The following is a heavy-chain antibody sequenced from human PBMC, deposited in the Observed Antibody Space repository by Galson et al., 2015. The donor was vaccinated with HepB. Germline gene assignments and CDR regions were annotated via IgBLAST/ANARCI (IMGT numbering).Heavy chain of an antibody. J-gene: IGHJ4*02. CDR1: GFSFNDHY. Sequence: CAVSGFSFNDHYVDWVRQAPGKGLEWVGRSRNRARGYSTAYAVSVRGRFTVSRDDSKNSAFLQMNRLRSEDTAVYYCARSEVTTVVTDFDSWGQGTLVTVSP. D-gene: IGHD4-23*01. CDR2: SRNRARGYST. V-gene: IGHV3-72*01. CDR3: ARSEVTTVVTDFDS.